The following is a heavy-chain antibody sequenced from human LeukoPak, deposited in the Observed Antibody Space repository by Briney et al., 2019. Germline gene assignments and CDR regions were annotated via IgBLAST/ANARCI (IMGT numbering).Heavy chain of an antibody. D-gene: IGHD2-15*01. CDR1: GYTLTAYY. V-gene: IGHV1-2*06. CDR2: INPNSGGT. CDR3: ARGYCSGGTCYLVENWLDP. J-gene: IGHJ5*02. Sequence: ASVKVSCKASGYTLTAYYIYWVRQAPGQGLEWMGRINPNSGGTDYAQNFQGRVTMTRDTSISSAYMELSRLRSDDTAVYYCARGYCSGGTCYLVENWLDPWGQGTLVTVSS.